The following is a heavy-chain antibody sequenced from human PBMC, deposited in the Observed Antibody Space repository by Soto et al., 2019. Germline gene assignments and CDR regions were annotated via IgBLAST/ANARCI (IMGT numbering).Heavy chain of an antibody. D-gene: IGHD1-26*01. CDR2: VHPGDSET. V-gene: IGHV5-51*01. CDR1: GFTFGDYW. J-gene: IGHJ6*02. Sequence: GESLKISCKGSGFTFGDYWIAWVRQMPGKGLEWMGIVHPGDSETKYGPSFEGQVTISADKSTSTAHLQWAMLKASDTAMYYCAKSGTRNVGSYQYFYSFGMDVWGQGATVTVSS. CDR3: AKSGTRNVGSYQYFYSFGMDV.